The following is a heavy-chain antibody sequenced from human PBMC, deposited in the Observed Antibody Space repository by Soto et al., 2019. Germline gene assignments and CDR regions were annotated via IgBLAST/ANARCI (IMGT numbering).Heavy chain of an antibody. CDR2: IAYDGRNK. J-gene: IGHJ4*02. CDR1: GFTFISYA. Sequence: GGSLRLSCAASGFTFISYAMHWVRQAPGKGLEWVAVIAYDGRNKYYADSVKGRFTISRDNSKNTLYLQMNSLRIEDTAVYYCARELERVFDYWGQGTLVTVSS. D-gene: IGHD1-1*01. CDR3: ARELERVFDY. V-gene: IGHV3-30*04.